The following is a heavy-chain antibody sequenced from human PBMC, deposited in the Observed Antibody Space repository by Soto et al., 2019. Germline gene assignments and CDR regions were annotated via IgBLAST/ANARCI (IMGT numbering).Heavy chain of an antibody. J-gene: IGHJ5*01. CDR3: ATEHGEQEFDF. CDR2: ISYDGSNK. Sequence: PGVSLTLSSATSGSAFCSYAMHWVRQAPGKGLEWVAVISYDGSNKYYADSVKGRFTISRDNSKNTLYLQMNSLRTEDTAMYYCATEHGEQEFDFW. V-gene: IGHV3-30-3*02. D-gene: IGHD6-13*01. CDR1: GSAFCSYA.